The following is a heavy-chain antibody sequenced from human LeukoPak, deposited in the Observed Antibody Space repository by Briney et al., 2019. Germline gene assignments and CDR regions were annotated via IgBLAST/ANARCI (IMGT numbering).Heavy chain of an antibody. J-gene: IGHJ4*02. V-gene: IGHV3-30*02. CDR1: GFTFSSYG. CDR3: AEGGAYYYDSSGYYPFDY. D-gene: IGHD3-22*01. CDR2: IRYDGSNK. Sequence: GGSLRLSCAASGFTFSSYGMHRVRQAPGKGLEWVAFIRYDGSNKYYADSVKGRFTISRDNSKNTLYLQMNSLRAEDTPVYYCAEGGAYYYDSSGYYPFDYWGQGTLVTVSS.